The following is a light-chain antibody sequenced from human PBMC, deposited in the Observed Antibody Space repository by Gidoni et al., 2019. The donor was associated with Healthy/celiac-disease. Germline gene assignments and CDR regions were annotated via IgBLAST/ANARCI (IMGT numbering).Light chain of an antibody. J-gene: IGKJ3*01. CDR1: QSISSY. Sequence: DIQMTQSPSYLSASVGDRVTIHCRASQSISSYLNWYQQKPGKAPKLLIYAASSLPSGVPSRFSGSGSGTDFTLTISSLQPEDFATYYCQQCYSTPRTFGPGTKVEIK. V-gene: IGKV1-39*01. CDR3: QQCYSTPRT. CDR2: AAS.